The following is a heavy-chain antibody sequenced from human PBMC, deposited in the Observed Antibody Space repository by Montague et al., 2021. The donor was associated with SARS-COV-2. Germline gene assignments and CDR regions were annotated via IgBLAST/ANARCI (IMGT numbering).Heavy chain of an antibody. CDR1: GGSITGFS. V-gene: IGHV4-4*07. CDR2: VTTSGTT. CDR3: ARTPTRPLSLDS. J-gene: IGHJ4*02. Sequence: SETLSLTCAVSGGSITGFSWRWVRQPAGKGLEWIGSVTTSGTTNXSPSLRSRVTMSVDTSKNQFSLNLNSVTAADTAIYYCARTPTRPLSLDSWGQGTLVTVSS. D-gene: IGHD6-6*01.